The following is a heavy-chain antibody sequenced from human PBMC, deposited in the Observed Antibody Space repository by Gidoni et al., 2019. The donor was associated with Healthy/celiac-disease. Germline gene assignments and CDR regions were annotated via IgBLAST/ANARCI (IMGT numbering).Heavy chain of an antibody. CDR2: IIPICGTA. Sequence: QVQLVQSGAEVEKPWCSVKVSCKASGGTSRSYAISWVRQAPGQGLAWMGGIIPICGTATYSQKVQGRVTITADESTSTAYMELSSLRSEDTAVYYCASPGLGSSWSVPTHFDYWGQGTLVTVSS. CDR3: ASPGLGSSWSVPTHFDY. CDR1: GGTSRSYA. J-gene: IGHJ4*02. V-gene: IGHV1-69*01. D-gene: IGHD6-13*01.